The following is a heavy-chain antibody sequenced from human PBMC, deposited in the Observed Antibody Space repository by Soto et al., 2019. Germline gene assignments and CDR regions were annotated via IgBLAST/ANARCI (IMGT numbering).Heavy chain of an antibody. V-gene: IGHV4-59*11. D-gene: IGHD5-12*01. CDR2: IYYSGST. J-gene: IGHJ4*02. CDR3: ARGGDGYNYRYFDY. CDR1: GGSISSHY. Sequence: NPSETLSLTCTVSGGSISSHYWSWIRQPPGKGLEWIGYIYYSGSTNYNPSLKSRVTISVDTSKNQFSLKLSSVTAADTAVYYCARGGDGYNYRYFDYWGQGTLVTVSS.